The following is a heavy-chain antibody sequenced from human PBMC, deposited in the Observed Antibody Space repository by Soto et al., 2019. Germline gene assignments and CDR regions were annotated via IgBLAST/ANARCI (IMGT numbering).Heavy chain of an antibody. Sequence: GESLKISCKGSGYNFTNYWIGWVRQMPGKGLESMGIIYPGDSDTRYSPSFQGQVTISADKSISTAYLQWSSLKASDTAMYYCAGGGVRGVVTRTRDYHGMDVWGQGTTVTLSS. D-gene: IGHD3-10*01. V-gene: IGHV5-51*01. CDR1: GYNFTNYW. J-gene: IGHJ6*02. CDR2: IYPGDSDT. CDR3: AGGGVRGVVTRTRDYHGMDV.